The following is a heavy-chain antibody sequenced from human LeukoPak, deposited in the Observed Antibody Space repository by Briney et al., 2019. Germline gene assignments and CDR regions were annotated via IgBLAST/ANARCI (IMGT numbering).Heavy chain of an antibody. CDR3: ASLVPYLYCSGGSCYSSRRFPDY. CDR1: GFTFSSYS. Sequence: KTGGSLRLSCAASGFTFSSYSMNWVRQAPGKGLEWVSSISSSSSYIYYADSVKGRFTISRDNAKNSLYLQMNSLRAEDTAVYYCASLVPYLYCSGGSCYSSRRFPDYWGQGTLVTVSS. CDR2: ISSSSSYI. V-gene: IGHV3-21*01. J-gene: IGHJ4*02. D-gene: IGHD2-15*01.